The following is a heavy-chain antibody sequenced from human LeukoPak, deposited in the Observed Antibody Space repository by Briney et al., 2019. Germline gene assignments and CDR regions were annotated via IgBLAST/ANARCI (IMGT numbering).Heavy chain of an antibody. J-gene: IGHJ3*02. CDR1: GGSFSGYY. CDR2: INHSGRI. CDR3: ARIPLVWSSPKGAFDI. Sequence: SETLSLTCAVYGGSFSGYYWSWIRQPPEKGLEWIGEINHSGRIQYNPSLKSRVTISVDKSKNQFSLKVSSVTAADTDVYYCARIPLVWSSPKGAFDIWGQGTMVTVSS. D-gene: IGHD3-10*01. V-gene: IGHV4-34*01.